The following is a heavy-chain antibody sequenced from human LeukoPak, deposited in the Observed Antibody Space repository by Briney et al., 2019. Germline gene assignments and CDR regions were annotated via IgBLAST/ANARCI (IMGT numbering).Heavy chain of an antibody. Sequence: PGGSLRLSCAASGFTLSSYWMHWVRQAPGKGLVWVSRINTDGSSTSYADSVKGRFTICRDNAKNSVYLQMNSLRAEDTALYYCAKDVHSSGWGSFDYWGQGTLVTVSS. J-gene: IGHJ4*02. CDR1: GFTLSSYW. CDR2: INTDGSST. D-gene: IGHD6-19*01. V-gene: IGHV3-74*01. CDR3: AKDVHSSGWGSFDY.